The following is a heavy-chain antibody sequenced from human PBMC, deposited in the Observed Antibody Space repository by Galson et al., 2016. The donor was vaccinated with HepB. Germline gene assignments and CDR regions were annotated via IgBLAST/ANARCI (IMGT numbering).Heavy chain of an antibody. CDR3: AKIRVRGWGRFFGMEV. Sequence: SLRLSCAASGFTFGSFGMHWVRQPPGKGLEWLAVISYDGSNKNYGDSVKGRFTISRDNSKNTLYLQMNSLRADDTAMYYCAKIRVRGWGRFFGMEVWGPGTAVPVSS. CDR1: GFTFGSFG. CDR2: ISYDGSNK. D-gene: IGHD3-16*01. V-gene: IGHV3-30*18. J-gene: IGHJ6*02.